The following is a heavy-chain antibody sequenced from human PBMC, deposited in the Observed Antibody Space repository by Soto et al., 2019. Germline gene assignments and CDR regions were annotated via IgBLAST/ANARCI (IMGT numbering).Heavy chain of an antibody. CDR3: VRARSRSGAAWYFDL. CDR1: GFTFSDFW. J-gene: IGHJ2*01. V-gene: IGHV3-7*01. D-gene: IGHD6-25*01. CDR2: IKEDGSEK. Sequence: EVQLVESGGGLVQPGGSPRLSCAASGFTFSDFWMTWVRQAPGKGLEWVANIKEDGSEKYYVDSVKGRFTISRDNARNSLLLQMNSLRAEDTAVYYCVRARSRSGAAWYFDLWGRGTLVTVSS.